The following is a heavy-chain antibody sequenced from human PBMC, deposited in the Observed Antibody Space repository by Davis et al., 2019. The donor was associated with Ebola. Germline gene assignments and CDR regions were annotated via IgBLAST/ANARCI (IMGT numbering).Heavy chain of an antibody. CDR3: AKGPYYDFWSGYSGTGWFDP. Sequence: PGGSLRLSCAASGFTFSSYAMSWVRQAPGKGLEWVSAISGSGGSTYYADSVKGRFTISRDNSKNTLYLQMNSLRAEDTAVYYCAKGPYYDFWSGYSGTGWFDPWGQGTLVTVSS. V-gene: IGHV3-23*01. CDR1: GFTFSSYA. CDR2: ISGSGGST. D-gene: IGHD3-3*01. J-gene: IGHJ5*02.